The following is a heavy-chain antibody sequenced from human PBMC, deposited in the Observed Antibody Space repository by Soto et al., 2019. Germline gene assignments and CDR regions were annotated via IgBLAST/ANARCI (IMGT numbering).Heavy chain of an antibody. CDR1: GFSLSTSGTR. Sequence: SGPTLVNPTHTLTLTCTFSGFSLSTSGTRVSWIRQPPGKALEWLARIDWDDDKLYSTSLKTRLTISKDTSKNQVVLTMTNMDPVDTATYYCARSIVAAGNRWFDPWGKGTLVTVSS. D-gene: IGHD6-13*01. CDR3: ARSIVAAGNRWFDP. CDR2: IDWDDDK. J-gene: IGHJ5*02. V-gene: IGHV2-70*04.